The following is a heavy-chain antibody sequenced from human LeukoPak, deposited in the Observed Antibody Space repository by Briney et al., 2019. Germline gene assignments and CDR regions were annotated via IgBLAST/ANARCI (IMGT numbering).Heavy chain of an antibody. Sequence: SETLSLTCAVYGGSFSGYYWSWIRQPPGKGLEWIGEINHSGSTNYNPSLKSRVTISVDTSKNQFSLKLSSVTAADTAVYYCARAPIHGSGRYYDAFDIWGQGTMVTVSS. D-gene: IGHD3-10*01. CDR1: GGSFSGYY. J-gene: IGHJ3*02. CDR3: ARAPIHGSGRYYDAFDI. CDR2: INHSGST. V-gene: IGHV4-34*01.